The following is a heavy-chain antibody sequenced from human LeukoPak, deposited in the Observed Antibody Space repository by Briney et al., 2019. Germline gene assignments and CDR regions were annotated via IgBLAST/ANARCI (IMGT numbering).Heavy chain of an antibody. CDR1: GGSISSSSYY. J-gene: IGHJ5*02. CDR2: IYYSGST. CDR3: ASPAGSSSWYNWFDP. Sequence: SETLSLTCTVSGGSISSSSYYWGWIRQPPGKGLEWIGSIYYSGSTYYNPSLKSRVTISVDTSKNQFSPKLSSVTAADTAVYYCASPAGSSSWYNWFDPWGQGTLATVSS. D-gene: IGHD6-13*01. V-gene: IGHV4-39*07.